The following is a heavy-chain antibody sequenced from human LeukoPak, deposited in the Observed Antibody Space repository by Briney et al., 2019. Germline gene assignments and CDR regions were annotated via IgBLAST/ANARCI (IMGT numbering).Heavy chain of an antibody. CDR3: AKACSLLNY. V-gene: IGHV3-23*01. J-gene: IGHJ4*02. CDR2: ISRNGGNT. CDR1: GFTFSSQS. D-gene: IGHD3-10*01. Sequence: PGGSLRLSCAAYGFTFSSQSMSWARHAPGKGLEWVSSISRNGGNTYYAHSVEGWYTISRDNSKNTLSVQMNSLKAEDTAVYYCAKACSLLNYWGQGTLVTVSS.